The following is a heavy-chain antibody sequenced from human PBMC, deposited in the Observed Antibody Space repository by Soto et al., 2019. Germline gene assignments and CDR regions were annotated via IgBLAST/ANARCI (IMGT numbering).Heavy chain of an antibody. J-gene: IGHJ4*02. CDR2: INPDGSYT. Sequence: TGGSLRLSCAASGFTFSNYWMYWVRQAPGEGLVWVSHINPDGSYTAYADSVKGRFTISRDNAKNTLDLQMNSLRVEDSAVYYCGRLSVWGQGTLVTVSS. CDR3: GRLSV. CDR1: GFTFSNYW. V-gene: IGHV3-74*01.